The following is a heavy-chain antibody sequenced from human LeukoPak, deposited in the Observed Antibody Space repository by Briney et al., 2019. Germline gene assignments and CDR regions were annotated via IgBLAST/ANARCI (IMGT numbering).Heavy chain of an antibody. CDR3: ARDGGITMVRGVIRFYDY. V-gene: IGHV1-3*01. CDR2: INAGNGNT. CDR1: GYTFTSYA. D-gene: IGHD3-10*01. Sequence: ASVKVSCKASGYTFTSYAMHWVRQAPGQRLEWMGWINAGNGNTKYSQKFQGRVTITRDTSASTAYMELSGLRSEDTAVYYCARDGGITMVRGVIRFYDYWGQGTLVTASS. J-gene: IGHJ4*02.